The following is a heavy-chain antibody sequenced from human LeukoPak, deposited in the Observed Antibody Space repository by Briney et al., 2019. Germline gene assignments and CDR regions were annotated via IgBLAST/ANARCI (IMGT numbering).Heavy chain of an antibody. V-gene: IGHV3-7*01. CDR2: INQGGSDK. D-gene: IGHD1-14*01. Sequence: PGGSLRLSCAASRFTFSGRWMSWVRQAPGKGLEWVANINQGGSDKYYVDSVKGRFTISRDNANNLLYLQMNSLRGEDTAVYYCTRDRSRAEDDWGQGTLVTVSS. CDR3: TRDRSRAEDD. CDR1: RFTFSGRW. J-gene: IGHJ4*02.